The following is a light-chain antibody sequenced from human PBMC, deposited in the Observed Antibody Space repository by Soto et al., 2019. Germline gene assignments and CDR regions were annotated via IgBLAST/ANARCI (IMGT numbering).Light chain of an antibody. CDR2: EDN. CDR3: CSYEGSNNYV. J-gene: IGLJ1*01. Sequence: QSALTQPASVSGSPGQSITISCTETSSDVGSYNLVSWYQHHPGKAPKLMIYEDNKRPSGVSNRFSGSKSGNTASLTISGLQAEDEADYYCCSYEGSNNYVFGTGTKVTVL. V-gene: IGLV2-23*01. CDR1: SSDVGSYNL.